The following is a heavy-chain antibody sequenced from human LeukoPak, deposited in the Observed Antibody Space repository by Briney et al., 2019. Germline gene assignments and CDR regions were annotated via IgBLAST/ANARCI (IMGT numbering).Heavy chain of an antibody. Sequence: GRSLRLSCAAPGFTFSSYGMHWVRQAPGKGLEWVAVIWYDGSNKYYADSVKGRFTISRDNSKNTLYLQMNSLRAEDTAVYYCARDGYRSNNYYWAFDYWGQGTLVTVSS. CDR1: GFTFSSYG. J-gene: IGHJ4*02. D-gene: IGHD6-13*01. CDR3: ARDGYRSNNYYWAFDY. V-gene: IGHV3-33*01. CDR2: IWYDGSNK.